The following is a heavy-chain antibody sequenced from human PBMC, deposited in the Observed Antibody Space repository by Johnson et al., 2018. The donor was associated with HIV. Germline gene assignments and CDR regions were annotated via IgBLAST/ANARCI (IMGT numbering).Heavy chain of an antibody. J-gene: IGHJ3*02. CDR2: INWSSGSI. CDR3: AKDRQVGFYYETSDYYVTYGFDI. D-gene: IGHD3-22*01. Sequence: VQLVESGGGLVQPGGSLRLSCAASGFTFSSYAMSWVRQAPGKGLEWVSGINWSSGSIGYADSVKGRFTISRDNAKNSLYLQMNSLRAEDTAIYYCAKDRQVGFYYETSDYYVTYGFDIWGQGTMVTVSS. CDR1: GFTFSSYA. V-gene: IGHV3-9*01.